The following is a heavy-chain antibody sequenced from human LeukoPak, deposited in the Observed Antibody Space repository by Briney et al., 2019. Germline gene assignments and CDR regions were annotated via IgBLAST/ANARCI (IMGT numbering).Heavy chain of an antibody. CDR1: GGSISSSSYY. V-gene: IGHV4-39*01. Sequence: PSETLSFTCTVSGGSISSSSYYWGWIRQPPGKGLEWIGSIYYSGSTYYNPSLKSRVTISVDTSKNQFSLKLSSVTAADTAVYYCARHGAVAGTVPLDYWGQGTLVTVSS. CDR2: IYYSGST. J-gene: IGHJ4*02. D-gene: IGHD6-19*01. CDR3: ARHGAVAGTVPLDY.